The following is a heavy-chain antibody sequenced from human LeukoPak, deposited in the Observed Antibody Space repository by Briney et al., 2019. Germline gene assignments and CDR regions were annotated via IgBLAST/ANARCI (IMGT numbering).Heavy chain of an antibody. V-gene: IGHV4-38-2*02. CDR2: IYHSGRA. Sequence: SETLSLPCTVSGYSITSGYYWAWIRQPPGKGLEWIGNIYHSGRAFYKSSLKSRVTMSVETSKNQFSLNLTSVTAADTAVYFCARVSAHGICDSWSRGTLVTVSS. CDR3: ARVSAHGICDS. D-gene: IGHD3-3*01. J-gene: IGHJ4*02. CDR1: GYSITSGYY.